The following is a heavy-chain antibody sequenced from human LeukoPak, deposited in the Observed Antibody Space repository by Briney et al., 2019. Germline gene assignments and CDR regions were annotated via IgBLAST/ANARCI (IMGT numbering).Heavy chain of an antibody. CDR3: ARAYSSSWGSTQYFQH. V-gene: IGHV4-61*10. J-gene: IGHJ1*01. D-gene: IGHD6-13*01. Sequence: SQTLSLTCTVSGGSISSGSYYWSWIRQPAGKGLEWIGYIYYSGSTNYNPSLKSRVTISVDTSKNQFSLKLSSVTAVDTAVYYCARAYSSSWGSTQYFQHWGQGTLVTVSS. CDR1: GGSISSGSYY. CDR2: IYYSGST.